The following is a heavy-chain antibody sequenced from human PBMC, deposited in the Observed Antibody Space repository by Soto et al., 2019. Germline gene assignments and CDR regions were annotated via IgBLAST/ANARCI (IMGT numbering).Heavy chain of an antibody. CDR1: GFTFSSYA. CDR2: ISGSGGST. J-gene: IGHJ3*02. Sequence: EVQLLEYGGGLVQPGGSLRLSCAASGFTFSSYAMSWVRQAPGKGLEWVSAISGSGGSTYYADSVKGRFTISRDNSKNTLYLQMNSLRAEDTAVYYCAKDDGMGIAVAGFDAFDIWGQGTMVTVSS. D-gene: IGHD6-19*01. CDR3: AKDDGMGIAVAGFDAFDI. V-gene: IGHV3-23*01.